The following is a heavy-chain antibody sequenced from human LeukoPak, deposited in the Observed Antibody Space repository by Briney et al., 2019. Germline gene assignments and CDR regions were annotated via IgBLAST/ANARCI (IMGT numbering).Heavy chain of an antibody. J-gene: IGHJ6*03. CDR1: GFTFSSYA. CDR2: ISGSGGST. Sequence: GGSLRLSCAASGFTFSSYAMSWVRQAPGKGLEWVSAISGSGGSTYYADSAKGRFTISRENSKNTPYLQMNSLRAEDTAVYYCSKGFTMRGYYYYYMDVWGKGTTVTVSS. V-gene: IGHV3-23*01. D-gene: IGHD5-24*01. CDR3: SKGFTMRGYYYYYMDV.